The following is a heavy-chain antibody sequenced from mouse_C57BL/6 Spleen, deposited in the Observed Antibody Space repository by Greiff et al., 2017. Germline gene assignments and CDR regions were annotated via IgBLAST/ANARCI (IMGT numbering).Heavy chain of an antibody. CDR1: GYTFTSYW. CDR2: IDPSDSYT. D-gene: IGHD2-2*01. J-gene: IGHJ3*01. V-gene: IGHV1-69*01. Sequence: VQLQQPGAELVMPGASVKLSCKASGYTFTSYWMQWVKQRPGQGLEWIGEIDPSDSYTNYNQKFKGKSTLTVDKSSSTAYMQLSSLTSEDSAVYYCARLWDYGSAWFAYWGQGTLVTVSA. CDR3: ARLWDYGSAWFAY.